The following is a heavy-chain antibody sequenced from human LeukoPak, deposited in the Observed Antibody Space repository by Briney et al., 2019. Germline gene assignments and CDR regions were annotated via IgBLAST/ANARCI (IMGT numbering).Heavy chain of an antibody. CDR2: INPSGGST. CDR1: GYIFTSYG. CDR3: ARDGDGAAPRKRYFDWLSNYYYYMDV. V-gene: IGHV1-46*01. Sequence: ASVKVSCKASGYIFTSYGISWVRQAPGQGLEWMGIINPSGGSTSYAQKFQGRVTMTRDTSTSTVYMELSSLRSEDTAVYYCARDGDGAAPRKRYFDWLSNYYYYMDVWGKGTTVTISS. J-gene: IGHJ6*03. D-gene: IGHD3-9*01.